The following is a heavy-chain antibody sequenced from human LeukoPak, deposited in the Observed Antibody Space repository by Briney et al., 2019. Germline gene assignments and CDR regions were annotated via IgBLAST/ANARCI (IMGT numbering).Heavy chain of an antibody. CDR1: GYTFTSYG. Sequence: ASVKVSCKASGYTFTSYGISWVRQAPGQGLEWMGWISAYNGNTNYAQKLQGRVTMTTDTSTSTAYMELRGLRSDDTAVYYCARDPMAIVVVPAAMVSAFDIWGQGTMVTVSS. J-gene: IGHJ3*02. D-gene: IGHD2-2*01. V-gene: IGHV1-18*01. CDR3: ARDPMAIVVVPAAMVSAFDI. CDR2: ISAYNGNT.